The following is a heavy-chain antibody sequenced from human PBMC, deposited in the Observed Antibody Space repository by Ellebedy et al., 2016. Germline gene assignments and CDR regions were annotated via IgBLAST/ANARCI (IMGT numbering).Heavy chain of an antibody. CDR1: GFTFSSYS. J-gene: IGHJ3*02. CDR2: ISASGGNT. V-gene: IGHV3-23*01. D-gene: IGHD3-10*01. CDR3: ARGITMVRGSIGPDAFDI. Sequence: GESLKISXAASGFTFSSYSMTWVRQAPGKGLEWVSSISASGGNTYYPDSVKGRFIISRDNSKNTLYLQMNSLRAEDTAVYYCARGITMVRGSIGPDAFDIWGQGTMVTVSS.